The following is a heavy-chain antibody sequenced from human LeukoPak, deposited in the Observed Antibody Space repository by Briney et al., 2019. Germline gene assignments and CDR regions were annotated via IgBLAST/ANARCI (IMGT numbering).Heavy chain of an antibody. V-gene: IGHV4-59*01. D-gene: IGHD6-19*01. CDR2: IYYSGST. J-gene: IGHJ4*02. CDR3: ARGPLYGGSGKVDY. CDR1: GGSISSYY. Sequence: SETLSLTCSVSGGSISSYYWSWIRQPPGEGLEWIGYIYYSGSTNYNPSLKSRVTMSVDTFKNQFSLKLSSVTAADTAVYYCARGPLYGGSGKVDYWGQGTLVTVSS.